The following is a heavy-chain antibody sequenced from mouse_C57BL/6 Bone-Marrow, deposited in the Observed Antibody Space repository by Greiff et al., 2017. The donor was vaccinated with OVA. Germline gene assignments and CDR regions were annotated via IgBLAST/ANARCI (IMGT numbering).Heavy chain of an antibody. V-gene: IGHV1-4*01. CDR1: GYTFTSYT. CDR2: INPSSGYT. Sequence: QVQLKESGAELARPGASVKMSCTASGYTFTSYTMHWVKQRPGQGLEWIGYINPSSGYTKYNQKFKDKATLTADKSSSTAYMQLSRLTSEDSAVYYCAREDGNWFAYWGQGTLVTVSA. D-gene: IGHD2-1*01. CDR3: AREDGNWFAY. J-gene: IGHJ3*01.